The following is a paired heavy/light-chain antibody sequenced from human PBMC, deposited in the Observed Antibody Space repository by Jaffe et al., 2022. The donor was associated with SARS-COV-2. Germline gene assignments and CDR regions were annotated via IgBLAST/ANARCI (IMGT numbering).Heavy chain of an antibody. CDR1: GFTFSTSW. D-gene: IGHD3-22*01. CDR2: ISHDGSGK. V-gene: IGHV3-7*03. Sequence: EVQLVESGGGLVQPGGSLRLSCAASGFTFSTSWMSWVRRAPGKGLEWVAHISHDGSGKYYLDSVRGRFTISRDNAKNSLSLQMNSLTAEDTAMYYCARVPPPTYSYDTSGYFDFWGQGALVTVSS. CDR3: ARVPPPTYSYDTSGYFDF. J-gene: IGHJ4*02.
Light chain of an antibody. CDR2: WAS. V-gene: IGKV4-1*01. J-gene: IGKJ4*01. CDR3: QQYYSTPLT. CDR1: QSVLYRSNNKNY. Sequence: DFVMTQSPDSLAVSLGERATINCKSSQSVLYRSNNKNYLAWYQQKPGQPPKLLLYWASTRESGVPDRFSGSGSGTDFTLTISSLQAEDVAVYYCQQYYSTPLTFGGGTKVEIK.